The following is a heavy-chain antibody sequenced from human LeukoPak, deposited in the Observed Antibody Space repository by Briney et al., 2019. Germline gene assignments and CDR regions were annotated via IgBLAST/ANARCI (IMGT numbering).Heavy chain of an antibody. Sequence: SETLSLTCTVSGGSISSSSYYWGWIRQPPGKGLEWIGSIYYSGSTYYNPSLKSRVTISVDTSKNQFSLKLSSVTAADTAVYYCASPRQTTYYYYYMDVWGKGTTVTVSS. CDR3: ASPRQTTYYYYYMDV. J-gene: IGHJ6*03. V-gene: IGHV4-39*07. CDR2: IYYSGST. D-gene: IGHD4-11*01. CDR1: GGSISSSSYY.